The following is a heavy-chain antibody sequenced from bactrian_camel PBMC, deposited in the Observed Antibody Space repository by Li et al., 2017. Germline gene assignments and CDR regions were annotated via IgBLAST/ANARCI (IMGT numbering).Heavy chain of an antibody. CDR1: GVDYSTFC. Sequence: HVQLVESGGAAVQAGGSLTLSCVVSGVDYSTFCMAWFRQAPGKEREGVATIDMDGVTSYADFVKGRFTISQGNAKNTVTLQMNSLTPEDTAVYYYAVPRYGDSWLGGVCLHFYHNWGQGTQVTVS. J-gene: IGHJ4*01. CDR2: IDMDGVT. CDR3: AVPRYGDSWLGGVCLHFYHN. V-gene: IGHV3S53*01. D-gene: IGHD6*01.